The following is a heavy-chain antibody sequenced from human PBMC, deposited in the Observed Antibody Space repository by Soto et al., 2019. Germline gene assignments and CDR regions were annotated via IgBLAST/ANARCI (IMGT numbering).Heavy chain of an antibody. V-gene: IGHV4-59*12. CDR1: GGSISSNY. CDR2: IYNSGST. J-gene: IGHJ4*02. D-gene: IGHD2-8*02. Sequence: SETLSLTCTVSGGSISSNYWSWIRQPPGKGLEWIGYIYNSGSTNYNPSLKSRVTISVDTSKNQFSLKLSSVTAADTAVYYCARGKITGLFDYWGQGTLVTVSS. CDR3: ARGKITGLFDY.